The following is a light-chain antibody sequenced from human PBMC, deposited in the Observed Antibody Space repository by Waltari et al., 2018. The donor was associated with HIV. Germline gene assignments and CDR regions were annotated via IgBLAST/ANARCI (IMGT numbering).Light chain of an antibody. CDR3: QSYDSSLSGVL. J-gene: IGLJ2*01. Sequence: QSVLTQPPSVSGAPGQRVTISCTGSSSNIGAGYDVHWYQLLPGTAPKLLIYGNNNRPSGVPDRFSGSKSGTSASLAITGLQAEDEADYYCQSYDSSLSGVLFGGGTKLTVL. CDR1: SSNIGAGYD. CDR2: GNN. V-gene: IGLV1-40*01.